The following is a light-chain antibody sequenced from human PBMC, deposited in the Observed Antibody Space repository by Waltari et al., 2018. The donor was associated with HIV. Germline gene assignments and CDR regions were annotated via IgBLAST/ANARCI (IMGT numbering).Light chain of an antibody. J-gene: IGLJ1*01. CDR3: LLYYGGAQRYV. Sequence: QTVVTQEPSLTVSPGGTVTITCASSTGAVTSGHSPNWFKQKPGQAPRCLIYSTSNKNSWTPARFSGSLLGGKAALTLSGVQPEDEAEYYCLLYYGGAQRYVFGTGTKVTVL. CDR2: STS. CDR1: TGAVTSGHS. V-gene: IGLV7-43*01.